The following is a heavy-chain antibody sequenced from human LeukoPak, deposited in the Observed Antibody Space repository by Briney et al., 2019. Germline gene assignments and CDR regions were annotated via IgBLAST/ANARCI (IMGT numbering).Heavy chain of an antibody. V-gene: IGHV4-31*03. D-gene: IGHD2-15*01. Sequence: SETLSLTCTVSGGSISSGGYYWSWIRQHPGKGLEWIVYIYYSGSTYYNPSLKSRVTISVDTSKNQFSLKLSSVTAADTAVYYCARANCGGGSCYSDYWGQGTLVTVSS. CDR1: GGSISSGGYY. CDR3: ARANCGGGSCYSDY. J-gene: IGHJ4*02. CDR2: IYYSGST.